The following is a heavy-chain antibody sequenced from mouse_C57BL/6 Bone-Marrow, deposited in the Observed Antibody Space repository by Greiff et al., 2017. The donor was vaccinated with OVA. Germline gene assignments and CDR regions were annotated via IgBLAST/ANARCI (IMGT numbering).Heavy chain of an antibody. CDR2: IYPGSGST. D-gene: IGHD1-1*01. CDR3: ARGNYCGSSYVLAD. J-gene: IGHJ3*01. Sequence: QVQLQQPGAELVKPGASVKMSCKASGYTFTSYWITWVKQRPGQGLEWIGDIYPGSGSTNYNEKFKSKATLTVDTSSSTADMRLSSLTSEDSAVYYWARGNYCGSSYVLADGGQGTLVTVAA. V-gene: IGHV1-55*01. CDR1: GYTFTSYW.